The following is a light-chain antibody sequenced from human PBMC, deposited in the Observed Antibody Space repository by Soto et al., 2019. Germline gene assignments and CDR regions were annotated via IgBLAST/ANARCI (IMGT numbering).Light chain of an antibody. CDR1: SSDVGGYKY. J-gene: IGLJ1*01. Sequence: QSVLTHPASVSGAPRRWITISCTGSSSDVGGYKYVSWYQHLPGKAPELMIYDVSNRPSGVSDRFSGSKSGNTASLTISGLQAEDEADYYCNSYTNTGTYVFGTGTKVTVL. V-gene: IGLV2-14*03. CDR2: DVS. CDR3: NSYTNTGTYV.